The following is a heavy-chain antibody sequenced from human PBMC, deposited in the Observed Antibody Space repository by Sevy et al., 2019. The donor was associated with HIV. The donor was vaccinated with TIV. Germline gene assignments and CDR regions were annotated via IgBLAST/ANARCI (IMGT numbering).Heavy chain of an antibody. J-gene: IGHJ4*02. CDR1: GGSISSGNYY. V-gene: IGHV4-61*02. Sequence: SETLSLTCTVSGGSISSGNYYWSWIRQPAGKGLEWIGRVYTSGSTNYNPSLKSRVTMSVDTSKNQFSLKLSSVTAADTAVYYCARDPDYDFWSGYYTGPPLWGQGTLVTVSS. CDR2: VYTSGST. CDR3: ARDPDYDFWSGYYTGPPL. D-gene: IGHD3-3*01.